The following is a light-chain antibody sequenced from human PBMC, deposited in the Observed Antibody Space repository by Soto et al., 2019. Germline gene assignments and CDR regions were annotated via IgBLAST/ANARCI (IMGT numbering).Light chain of an antibody. CDR1: QSVTDN. V-gene: IGKV3-15*01. Sequence: IEMTQSPATLSLSPGERATLSCRASQSVTDNLAWYQQKPGQAPRLLIYGASTRASGIPARFSGSGSGTDFTLTISSLQSEDFAVYYCQQSNSWPRTFGQGTKVDIK. J-gene: IGKJ1*01. CDR3: QQSNSWPRT. CDR2: GAS.